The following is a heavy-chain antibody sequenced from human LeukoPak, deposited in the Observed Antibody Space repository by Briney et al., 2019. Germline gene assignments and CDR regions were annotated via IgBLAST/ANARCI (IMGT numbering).Heavy chain of an antibody. CDR2: IYHSGST. V-gene: IGHV4-38-2*02. D-gene: IGHD3-22*01. Sequence: SETLSLTCTVSGYSISSGYYWGWIRQPPGKGLEWIGSIYHSGSTYYNPSLKSRVTISVDTSKNQFSLKLSSVTAADTAVYYCARDRYYYDSSGYYYLDYWGQGTLVTVSS. J-gene: IGHJ4*02. CDR1: GYSISSGYY. CDR3: ARDRYYYDSSGYYYLDY.